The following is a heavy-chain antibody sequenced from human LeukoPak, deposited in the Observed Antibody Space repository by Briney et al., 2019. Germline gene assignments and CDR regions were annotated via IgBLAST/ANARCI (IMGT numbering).Heavy chain of an antibody. Sequence: SETLSLTCTVSGGSISSYYWSWIRQPPGKGLEWIGYIYYSGSTNYNPSLKSRVTISVDASKNQFSLKLSSVTAADTAVYYCARGGGNLEAFDIWGQGTMVTVSS. CDR3: ARGGGNLEAFDI. CDR2: IYYSGST. J-gene: IGHJ3*02. D-gene: IGHD4-23*01. CDR1: GGSISSYY. V-gene: IGHV4-59*01.